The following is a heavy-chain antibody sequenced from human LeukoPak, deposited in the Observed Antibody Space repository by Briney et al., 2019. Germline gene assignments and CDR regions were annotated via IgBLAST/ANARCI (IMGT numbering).Heavy chain of an antibody. D-gene: IGHD2-2*02. CDR3: ARGSAKSYCSTTSCYNY. J-gene: IGHJ4*02. V-gene: IGHV1-18*01. Sequence: GASVKVSCKASGYTFTSYGISWMRQAPGQGLEWMGWISPYNGNTNYAQKLQGRVTMTTDTSTSTAYMELRSLRSDDTAVYYCARGSAKSYCSTTSCYNYWGQGTLVTVSS. CDR1: GYTFTSYG. CDR2: ISPYNGNT.